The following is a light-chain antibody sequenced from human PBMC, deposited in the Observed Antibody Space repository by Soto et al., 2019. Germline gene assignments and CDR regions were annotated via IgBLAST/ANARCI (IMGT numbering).Light chain of an antibody. CDR1: SGHSSYA. CDR2: INSDGSH. V-gene: IGLV4-69*01. J-gene: IGLJ3*02. CDR3: QTWGTGIHWV. Sequence: QLVLTQSPSASASLGASVKLTCTLSSGHSSYAIAWHQQQPEKGPRYLMKINSDGSHSKGDRIPDRFSGSSSGAERYLTISSLQSEDEADYYCQTWGTGIHWVFGGGTKLTVL.